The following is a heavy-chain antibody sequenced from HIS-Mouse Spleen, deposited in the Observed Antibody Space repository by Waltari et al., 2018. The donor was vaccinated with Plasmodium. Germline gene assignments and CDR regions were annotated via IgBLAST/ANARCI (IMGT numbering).Heavy chain of an antibody. V-gene: IGHV3-23*01. CDR1: GFTFSSYA. CDR2: ISGSGGIT. D-gene: IGHD7-27*01. J-gene: IGHJ4*02. CDR3: AKSSKGTGDLWDY. Sequence: EVQLLESGGGLVQPGGSLRLSCAASGFTFSSYAMSWVRQAPGKGLEWGSAISGSGGITYYADSVKGRFTISRDNSKNTLYLQMNSLRAEDTAVYYGAKSSKGTGDLWDYWGQGTLVTVSS.